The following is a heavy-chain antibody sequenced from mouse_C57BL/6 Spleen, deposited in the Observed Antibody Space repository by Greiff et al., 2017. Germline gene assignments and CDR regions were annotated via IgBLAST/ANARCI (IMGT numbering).Heavy chain of an antibody. CDR3: ARTPPHYYGSSTAWFAY. V-gene: IGHV1-50*01. CDR1: GYTFTSYW. CDR2: IDPSDSYT. D-gene: IGHD1-1*01. Sequence: QVQLQQPGAELVKPGASVKLSCKASGYTFTSYWMQWVKQRPGQGLEWIGEIDPSDSYTNYNQKFKGQATLTVDPSSSTAYMQLSSLTSEDSAVYYYARTPPHYYGSSTAWFAYWGQGTLVTVSA. J-gene: IGHJ3*01.